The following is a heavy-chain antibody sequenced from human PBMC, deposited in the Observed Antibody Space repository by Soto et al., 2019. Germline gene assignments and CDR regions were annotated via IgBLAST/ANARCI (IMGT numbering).Heavy chain of an antibody. D-gene: IGHD3-10*01. Sequence: QVQLVESGGGVVQPGRSLRLSCAASGFTFSSYGMHWVRQAPGKGLEWVAVTWYDGSNKYYADSVKGRFTISRDNSKNTLYLQMNSLRAEDTAVYYCARAGQGLLWFGEPRDYFDYWGQGTLVTVSS. V-gene: IGHV3-33*01. CDR2: TWYDGSNK. CDR3: ARAGQGLLWFGEPRDYFDY. J-gene: IGHJ4*02. CDR1: GFTFSSYG.